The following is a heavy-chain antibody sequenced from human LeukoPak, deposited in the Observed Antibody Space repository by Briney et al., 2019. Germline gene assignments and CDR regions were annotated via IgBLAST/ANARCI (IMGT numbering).Heavy chain of an antibody. CDR2: INPNSGGT. D-gene: IGHD3-3*01. J-gene: IGHJ4*02. CDR3: ARTYERITIFGVVRNGLDY. CDR1: GYTFTGYY. V-gene: IGHV1-2*02. Sequence: ASVKVSCKASGYTFTGYYMHWVRQAPGQGLEWMGWINPNSGGTIYAQKFQGRVTMTRDTSISTAYMELSRLRSDDTAVYYCARTYERITIFGVVRNGLDYWGQGTLVTVSS.